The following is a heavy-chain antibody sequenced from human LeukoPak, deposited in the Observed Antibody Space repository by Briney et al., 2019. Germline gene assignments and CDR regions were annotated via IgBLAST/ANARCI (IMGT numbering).Heavy chain of an antibody. V-gene: IGHV3-23*01. J-gene: IGHJ3*02. CDR1: GFTFSSYA. Sequence: QPWQSLRLSCAASGFTFSSYAMSWVRQAPGKGLELVSASSGSGGSTYYADSVKGRFTISRDNSKNTLYLQMNSLRAEDTAVYYCAKDLLEGEMAFDIWGQGTMVTVSS. CDR2: SSGSGGST. D-gene: IGHD3-16*01. CDR3: AKDLLEGEMAFDI.